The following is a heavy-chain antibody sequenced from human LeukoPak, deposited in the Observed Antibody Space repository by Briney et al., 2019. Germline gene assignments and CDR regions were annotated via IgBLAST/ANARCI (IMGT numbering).Heavy chain of an antibody. CDR2: IKQDGSEK. CDR3: AKDGRSRFLEWLSPNYY. J-gene: IGHJ4*02. D-gene: IGHD3-3*01. V-gene: IGHV3-7*03. CDR1: GFTFSSYW. Sequence: GGSLRLSCAASGFTFSSYWMSWVRQAPGKGLEWVANIKQDGSEKYYVDSVKGRFTISRDNAKNTLYLQMNSLRAEDTAVYYCAKDGRSRFLEWLSPNYYWGQGTLVTVSS.